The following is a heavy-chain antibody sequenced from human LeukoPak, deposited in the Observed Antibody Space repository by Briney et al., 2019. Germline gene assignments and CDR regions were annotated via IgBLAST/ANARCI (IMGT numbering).Heavy chain of an antibody. CDR2: ISPSNGNT. D-gene: IGHD2-21*02. CDR1: GYTFTSYG. V-gene: IGHV1-18*01. Sequence: ASVKVSCKASGYTFTSYGISWVRQAPGQGLEWVGWISPSNGNTHYAQKFQGRATMSRDTSTSTLYMELSSLSSEDTAFYYCATDHSRANTAWWFDPWGQGTLVTVSS. CDR3: ATDHSRANTAWWFDP. J-gene: IGHJ5*02.